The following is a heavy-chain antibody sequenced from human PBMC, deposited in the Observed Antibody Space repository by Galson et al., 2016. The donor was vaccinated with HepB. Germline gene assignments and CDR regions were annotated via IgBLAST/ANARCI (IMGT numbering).Heavy chain of an antibody. D-gene: IGHD7-27*01. CDR1: GFTFSDYT. CDR2: ISHGSDLI. CDR3: ARGRINWDNWFDP. Sequence: SLRLSCAASGFTFSDYTMIWVRQAPGKGLEWVSYISHGSDLIHYTDSVKGRFTISRDNAKNSLYLQMNSLRAEDTAVYYCARGRINWDNWFDPWGQGALVTVST. V-gene: IGHV3-48*01. J-gene: IGHJ5*02.